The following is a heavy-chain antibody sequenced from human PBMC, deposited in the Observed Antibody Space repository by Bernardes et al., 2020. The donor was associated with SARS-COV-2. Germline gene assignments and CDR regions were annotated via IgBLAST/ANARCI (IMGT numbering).Heavy chain of an antibody. CDR1: GLNFISYI. J-gene: IGHJ3*02. Sequence: GGSLRLSCAASGLNFISYIMFWVRHAPGKGLEYVSVVNSNGGDSAYADSVKGRFTISRDNSKNTLYLQMGSLRAEDTAVYYCARQRESAFDIWGQGTMVTVSS. CDR3: ARQRESAFDI. V-gene: IGHV3-64*02. CDR2: VNSNGGDS. D-gene: IGHD6-25*01.